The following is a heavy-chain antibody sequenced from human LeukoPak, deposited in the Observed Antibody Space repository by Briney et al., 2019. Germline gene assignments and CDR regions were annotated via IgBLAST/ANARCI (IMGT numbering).Heavy chain of an antibody. CDR1: GGSISSSNW. D-gene: IGHD3-10*01. V-gene: IGHV4-4*02. Sequence: SETLSLTCAVSGGSISSSNWWSWVRQPPGKGLEWIGEIYHSGSTNYNPSLKSRVTISVDTSKNQFSLKLSSVTAADTAVYYCAAHYYGSGRFDYWGQGTLVTVSS. J-gene: IGHJ4*02. CDR2: IYHSGST. CDR3: AAHYYGSGRFDY.